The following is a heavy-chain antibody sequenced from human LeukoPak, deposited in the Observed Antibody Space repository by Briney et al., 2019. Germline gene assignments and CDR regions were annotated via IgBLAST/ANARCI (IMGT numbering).Heavy chain of an antibody. CDR2: ISSSSSTM. Sequence: GGSLRLSCAASGFTLSDYYMNWVRQAPGKGLEWVSYISSSSSTMYYADSVKGRFTISRDNAKNSLYLQMNSLRDEDTAVYYCARETAYAFWYWGQGTLVAVSS. D-gene: IGHD2-21*02. CDR1: GFTLSDYY. CDR3: ARETAYAFWY. J-gene: IGHJ4*02. V-gene: IGHV3-48*02.